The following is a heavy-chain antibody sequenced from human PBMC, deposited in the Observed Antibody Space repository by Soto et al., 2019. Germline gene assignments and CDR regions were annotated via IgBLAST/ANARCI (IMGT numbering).Heavy chain of an antibody. CDR1: GDSVSSNSAA. Sequence: QTLSLTCAISGDSVSSNSAAWNWIRQSPSRGLEWLGRTYYRSKWYNDYAVSVKSRITINPDTSKNQFSLQLNSVTPEDTAVYYCARADFITMIVVVTPGAFDIWGQGTMVTVSS. CDR2: TYYRSKWYN. V-gene: IGHV6-1*01. D-gene: IGHD3-22*01. CDR3: ARADFITMIVVVTPGAFDI. J-gene: IGHJ3*02.